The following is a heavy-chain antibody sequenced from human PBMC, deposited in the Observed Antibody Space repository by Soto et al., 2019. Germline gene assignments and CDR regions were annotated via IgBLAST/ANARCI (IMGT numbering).Heavy chain of an antibody. V-gene: IGHV3-73*01. D-gene: IGHD3-9*01. J-gene: IGHJ4*02. CDR3: FHFDFDTGNPGY. Sequence: EGQLVESGGGLVQPGGSLKLSCAASGFTFSGFHMHWVRQASGKGLEWVGRIRGKADNYATTYAASVKGRFTFSRDDSKNVALLQMSSLKPEDTAVYYCFHFDFDTGNPGYWGQGALVTVSS. CDR1: GFTFSGFH. CDR2: IRGKADNYAT.